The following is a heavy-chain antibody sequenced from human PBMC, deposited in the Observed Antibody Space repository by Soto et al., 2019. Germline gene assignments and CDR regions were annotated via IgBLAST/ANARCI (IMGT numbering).Heavy chain of an antibody. CDR3: AKIPPGYSYGYFYFDY. Sequence: HPGGSLRLSCAASGFTFSSYAMSWVRQAPGKGLEWVSAISGSGGSTYYADSVKGRFTISRDNSKNTLYLQMNSLRAEDTAVYYCAKIPPGYSYGYFYFDYWGQGTLVTVS. CDR1: GFTFSSYA. V-gene: IGHV3-23*01. D-gene: IGHD5-18*01. CDR2: ISGSGGST. J-gene: IGHJ4*02.